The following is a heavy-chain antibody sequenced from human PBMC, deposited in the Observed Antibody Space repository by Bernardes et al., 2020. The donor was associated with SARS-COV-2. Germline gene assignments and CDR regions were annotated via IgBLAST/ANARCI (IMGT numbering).Heavy chain of an antibody. CDR1: GGSVTNDNW. J-gene: IGHJ6*03. CDR2: VHHIGTT. Sequence: SETLSLTCAVSGGSVTNDNWWSCLRQAPGRGLEWIGEVHHIGTTTYNPSLESRATISVDTSTNQLSLRLTSVTAADTAVYFCARNWRYDMDVWGSGITVIVSS. CDR3: ARNWRYDMDV. V-gene: IGHV4-4*02.